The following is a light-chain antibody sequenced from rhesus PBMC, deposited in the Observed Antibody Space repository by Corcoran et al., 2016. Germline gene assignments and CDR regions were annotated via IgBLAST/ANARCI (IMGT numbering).Light chain of an antibody. CDR1: QSLSSS. CDR3: LQHSNWPLT. CDR2: GAS. Sequence: EIVMTQSPATLSLSPGERATLSCRASQSLSSSLAWYQQKPGQAPSLLIYGASSRATGIPDRFLGSGSGTDFTLTISSLEPEDVAVYYCLQHSNWPLTFGGGTKVELK. V-gene: IGKV3-24*01. J-gene: IGKJ4*01.